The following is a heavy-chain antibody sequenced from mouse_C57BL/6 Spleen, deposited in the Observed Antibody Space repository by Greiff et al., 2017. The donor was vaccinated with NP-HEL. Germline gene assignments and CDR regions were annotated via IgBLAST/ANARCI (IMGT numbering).Heavy chain of an antibody. Sequence: VQLQQSGPELVKPGASVKISCKASGYSFTDYNMNWVKQSNGKSLEWIGVINPNYGTTSYNQKFKGKATLTVDQSSSTAYMQLNSLTSEDSAVYYCASPYYYGSSYDWFAYWGQGTLVTVSA. V-gene: IGHV1-39*01. J-gene: IGHJ3*01. D-gene: IGHD1-1*01. CDR2: INPNYGTT. CDR3: ASPYYYGSSYDWFAY. CDR1: GYSFTDYN.